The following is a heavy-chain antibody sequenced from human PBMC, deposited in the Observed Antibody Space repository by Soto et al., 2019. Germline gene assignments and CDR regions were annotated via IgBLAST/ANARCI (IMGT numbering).Heavy chain of an antibody. CDR3: AKAFGRGDYYYYGMDV. D-gene: IGHD2-15*01. Sequence: GGSLRLSCAASGFTFSSYAMSWVRQAPGKGLEWVSAISGSGGSTYYADSVKGRFTISRDNSKNTLYLQMNSLRAEDTAVYYCAKAFGRGDYYYYGMDVWGQGTTITVSS. J-gene: IGHJ6*02. CDR1: GFTFSSYA. CDR2: ISGSGGST. V-gene: IGHV3-23*01.